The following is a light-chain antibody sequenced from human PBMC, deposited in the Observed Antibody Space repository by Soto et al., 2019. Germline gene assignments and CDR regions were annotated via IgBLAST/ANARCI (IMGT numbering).Light chain of an antibody. V-gene: IGKV1-5*01. Sequence: GDRVTITCRASQSISKYLGWYQQKPGKAPNLLIYDASILESGVPSRFSGSGSGTEFSLTISSLQADDFATYYCQQYKSYTSWTFSQGTKVEI. CDR1: QSISKY. J-gene: IGKJ1*01. CDR2: DAS. CDR3: QQYKSYTSWT.